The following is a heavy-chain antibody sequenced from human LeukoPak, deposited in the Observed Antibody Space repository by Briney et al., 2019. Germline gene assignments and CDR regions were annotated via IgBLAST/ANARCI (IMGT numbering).Heavy chain of an antibody. CDR3: ARVRTYSGSYRKAFDI. Sequence: PGGSLRLSCAASGFTFSSYAMHWVRQAPGKGLEWVAVISYDGSNKYYADSVKGRFTISRDNSKNTLYLQMNSLRAEDTAVYYCARVRTYSGSYRKAFDIWGQGTMVTVSS. J-gene: IGHJ3*02. V-gene: IGHV3-30-3*01. D-gene: IGHD1-26*01. CDR2: ISYDGSNK. CDR1: GFTFSSYA.